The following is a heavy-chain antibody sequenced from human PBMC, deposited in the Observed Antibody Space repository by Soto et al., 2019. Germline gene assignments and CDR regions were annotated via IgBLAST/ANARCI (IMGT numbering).Heavy chain of an antibody. V-gene: IGHV1-58*01. Sequence: SVKVSCKASGFTFTSSAVQWVRQARGQRLEWIGWIVVGSGNTNYAQKFQERVTITRDMSTSTAYMELSSLGSEDTAVYYCAAEREYCGGDWYWFSSCGMDVPCQAITVTVSS. CDR3: AAEREYCGGDWYWFSSCGMDV. CDR2: IVVGSGNT. CDR1: GFTFTSSA. D-gene: IGHD2-21*02. J-gene: IGHJ6*02.